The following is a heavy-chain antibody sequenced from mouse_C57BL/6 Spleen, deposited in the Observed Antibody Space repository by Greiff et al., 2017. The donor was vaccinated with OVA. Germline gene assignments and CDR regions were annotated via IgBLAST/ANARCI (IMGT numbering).Heavy chain of an antibody. CDR1: GYTFTSYW. V-gene: IGHV1-53*01. D-gene: IGHD2-1*01. Sequence: VQLQQPGAELVKPGASVKLSCKASGYTFTSYWMHWVKQRPGQGLEWIGNINPSNGGTNYNEKFKSKATLTVDKSSSTAYMQLSSLTSEDSAVYYCARKAGNPYWYFDVWGTGTTVTVSS. CDR3: ARKAGNPYWYFDV. CDR2: INPSNGGT. J-gene: IGHJ1*03.